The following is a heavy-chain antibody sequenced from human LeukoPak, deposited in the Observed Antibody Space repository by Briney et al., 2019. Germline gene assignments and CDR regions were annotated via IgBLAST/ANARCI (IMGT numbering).Heavy chain of an antibody. D-gene: IGHD3-10*01. V-gene: IGHV1-24*01. CDR1: GYTLTELS. J-gene: IGHJ4*02. CDR3: ARGRLLGFHLLWFGEFPRY. CDR2: FDPEDGET. Sequence: GASVKVSCKVSGYTLTELSMHWVRQAPGKGLEWMGGFDPEDGETIYAQKFQGRVTMTEDTSTDTAYMELSSLRSEDTAVYYCARGRLLGFHLLWFGEFPRYWGQGTLVTVSS.